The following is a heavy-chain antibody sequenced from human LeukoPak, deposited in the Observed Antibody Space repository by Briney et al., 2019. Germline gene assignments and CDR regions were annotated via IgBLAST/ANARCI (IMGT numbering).Heavy chain of an antibody. V-gene: IGHV3-7*01. Sequence: GGSLRLFCGASGFTFCTLWMICVRQAPGEGVVGVANIKQDGSEKYFVDAVKRRFTISRDNAKNSLYLQMNSLRAEDTAVYYCARRSPPPYYYYYYMDVWGKGTTVTVSS. J-gene: IGHJ6*03. CDR3: ARRSPPPYYYYYYMDV. CDR2: IKQDGSEK. CDR1: GFTFCTLW.